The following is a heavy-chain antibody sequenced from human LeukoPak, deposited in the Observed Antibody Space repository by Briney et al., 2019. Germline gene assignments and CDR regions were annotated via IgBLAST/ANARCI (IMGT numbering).Heavy chain of an antibody. V-gene: IGHV1-18*01. Sequence: GASVKVSSKASVYTFTSYGITWGRQSPGHRLECRGWISAYTGNTNYTQKLQCRVTMTTETSTSTAYMELRSLRYDDTAVYYCARDPGGSPGDAFDIWGQGTMVSVSS. CDR3: ARDPGGSPGDAFDI. CDR1: VYTFTSYG. D-gene: IGHD1-26*01. CDR2: ISAYTGNT. J-gene: IGHJ3*02.